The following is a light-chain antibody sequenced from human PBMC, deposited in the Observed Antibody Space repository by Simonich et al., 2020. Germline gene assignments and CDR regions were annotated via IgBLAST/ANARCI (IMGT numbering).Light chain of an antibody. CDR3: SSHTSSSTLV. CDR2: DVS. V-gene: IGLV2-14*01. CDR1: SSDVGGYNY. Sequence: QSAMTQPASVSGSPGQSITISCTGTSSDVGGYNYVSWYQQHPGKAPKLMIYDVSKRPSGVSNRVSGSKSGNTASLTISGLQAEDEADYYCSSHTSSSTLVFGGGTKLTVL. J-gene: IGLJ2*01.